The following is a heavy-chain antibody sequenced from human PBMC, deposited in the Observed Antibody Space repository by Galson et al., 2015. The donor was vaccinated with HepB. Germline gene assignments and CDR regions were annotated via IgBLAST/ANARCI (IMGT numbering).Heavy chain of an antibody. CDR3: AGEGLWFGELFNAFDF. V-gene: IGHV3-7*03. CDR1: GFTFSSHW. J-gene: IGHJ3*01. D-gene: IGHD3-10*01. CDR2: IKQDGSEK. Sequence: SLRLSCAASGFTFSSHWMSWVRQAPGKGLEWVANIKQDGSEKYYVDSVQGRFTISRDTAKNSLYLQMNSLIAEDTAVYYCAGEGLWFGELFNAFDFWGQGTMVTVSS.